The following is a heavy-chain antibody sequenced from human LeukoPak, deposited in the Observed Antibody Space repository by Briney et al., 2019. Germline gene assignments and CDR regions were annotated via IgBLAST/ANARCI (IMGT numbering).Heavy chain of an antibody. J-gene: IGHJ3*02. CDR3: AKVLDYYDSSGYSDAFDI. CDR2: IWYDGSNK. Sequence: GRSLRLSCAASGFTFSSYGMHWVRQAPGKGLEWVAVIWYDGSNKYYADSVKGRFTIPRDNSKNTLYLQMNSLRDEDTAVYYCAKVLDYYDSSGYSDAFDIWGQGTMVTVSS. V-gene: IGHV3-33*06. CDR1: GFTFSSYG. D-gene: IGHD3-22*01.